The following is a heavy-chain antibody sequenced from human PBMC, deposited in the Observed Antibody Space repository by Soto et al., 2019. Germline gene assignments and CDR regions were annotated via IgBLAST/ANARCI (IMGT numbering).Heavy chain of an antibody. Sequence: QVQLRESGPGLVKPSQTLSLTCSVSGASVAGGSYYWSWVRQPPGKGLDWIGYIPSRGRPFYNPTLTSRGTISADTSKNQLSLQLTSVTAADTAVYYCARDTYSGYDFGLWGQGTLVTVSS. CDR1: GASVAGGSYY. CDR3: ARDTYSGYDFGL. D-gene: IGHD5-12*01. CDR2: IPSRGRP. J-gene: IGHJ5*02. V-gene: IGHV4-30-4*01.